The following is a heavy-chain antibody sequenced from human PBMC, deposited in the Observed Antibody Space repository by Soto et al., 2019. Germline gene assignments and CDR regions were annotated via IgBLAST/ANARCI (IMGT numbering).Heavy chain of an antibody. CDR3: ARGPGDTDFDY. Sequence: LSLTCAVYGGSFSGYYWSWIRQPPGKGLEWIGEINHSGSTNYNPSLKSRVTISVDTSKNQFSLKLSSVTAADTAVYYCARGPGDTDFDYWGQGTLVTVSS. V-gene: IGHV4-34*01. J-gene: IGHJ4*02. CDR1: GGSFSGYY. CDR2: INHSGST. D-gene: IGHD4-17*01.